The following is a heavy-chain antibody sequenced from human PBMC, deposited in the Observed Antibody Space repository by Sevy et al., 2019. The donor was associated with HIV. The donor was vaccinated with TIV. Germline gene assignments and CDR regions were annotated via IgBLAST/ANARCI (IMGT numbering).Heavy chain of an antibody. V-gene: IGHV3-11*01. CDR2: ISDRGSTI. CDR3: VREGSLRYFDV. J-gene: IGHJ2*01. CDR1: GFTFSDYY. D-gene: IGHD3-10*01. Sequence: GWSLRLSCAASGFTFSDYYMSWIRQAPGRGLEWVSYISDRGSTIYYADSVKGRYTISRDNAKKSLFLQMNSLRAEDTAVYYCVREGSLRYFDVWGRGTLVTVSS.